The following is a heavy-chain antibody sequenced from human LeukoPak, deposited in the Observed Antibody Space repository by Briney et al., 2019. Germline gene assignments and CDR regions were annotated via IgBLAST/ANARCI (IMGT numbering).Heavy chain of an antibody. CDR3: ARHSPLGYCSSTDCLPRPFDF. CDR1: GGSISTSSYY. CDR2: IHYSGST. D-gene: IGHD2-2*01. Sequence: SETLSLTCTVSGGSISTSSYYWGWIRQPPGKGLEWIGSIHYSGSTYYNPSLKSRVTISIDTSKNQFSLNLSSVTAADTAEYYCARHSPLGYCSSTDCLPRPFDFWGQGTQVTVSS. J-gene: IGHJ4*02. V-gene: IGHV4-39*01.